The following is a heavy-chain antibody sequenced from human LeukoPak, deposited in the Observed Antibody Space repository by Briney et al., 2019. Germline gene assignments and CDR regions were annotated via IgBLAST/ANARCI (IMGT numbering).Heavy chain of an antibody. CDR2: ISAYNGNT. D-gene: IGHD3-22*01. CDR3: ARAPDSSGYYLGYYYYYMDV. J-gene: IGHJ6*03. CDR1: GYTFTSYG. V-gene: IGHV1-18*01. Sequence: ASVKVSCKASGYTFTSYGISWVRQAPGQGLEWMGWISAYNGNTNYAQKLQGRVTMTTDTSTSTAYMELRSPRSDDTAVYYCARAPDSSGYYLGYYYYYMDVWGKGTTVTVSS.